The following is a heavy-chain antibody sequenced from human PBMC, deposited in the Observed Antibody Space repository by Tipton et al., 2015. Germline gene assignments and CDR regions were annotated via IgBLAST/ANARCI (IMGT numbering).Heavy chain of an antibody. V-gene: IGHV4-59*11. CDR2: MHHTGDT. CDR3: ARDVGVSGYGMDV. Sequence: TLSLTCTVSDESISRHYWSWIRQPPGKGLEWIAYMHHTGDTNYNPSLKSRVTISLDTSKNQFSLKLSSVTAADTAVYYCARDVGVSGYGMDVWGQGTTVTVSS. CDR1: DESISRHY. J-gene: IGHJ6*02. D-gene: IGHD3-3*01.